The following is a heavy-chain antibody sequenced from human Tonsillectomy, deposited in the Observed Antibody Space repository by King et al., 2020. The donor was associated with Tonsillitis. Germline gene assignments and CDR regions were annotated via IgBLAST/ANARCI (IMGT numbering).Heavy chain of an antibody. J-gene: IGHJ6*02. CDR1: GFTFSSYS. V-gene: IGHV3-21*01. CDR3: ARDLKVPVIAVAGTVQHTYYYYGMDV. CDR2: ISSSSSYI. Sequence: VQLVESGGGLVKPGGSLRLSCAASGFTFSSYSMNWVRQAPGKGLEWVSSISSSSSYIYYADSVKGRFTISRDNAKNSLYLQMNSLRAEDTAVYYCARDLKVPVIAVAGTVQHTYYYYGMDVWGQGTTVTVSS. D-gene: IGHD6-19*01.